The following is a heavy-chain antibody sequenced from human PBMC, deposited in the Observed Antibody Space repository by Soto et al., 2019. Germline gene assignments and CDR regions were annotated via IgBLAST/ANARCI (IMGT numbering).Heavy chain of an antibody. V-gene: IGHV3-48*03. J-gene: IGHJ3*02. CDR1: GFDFRSYE. CDR2: IRANDESI. CDR3: PRETLRDAIDI. Sequence: GGSLRLSCVASGFDFRSYEMNWVRQAPGKGLEWVSNIRANDESIYYADSVKGRVSVSRDNAKNSLFLKMNSLRVDDTAVYYCPRETLRDAIDIWGQGTMVTVSS.